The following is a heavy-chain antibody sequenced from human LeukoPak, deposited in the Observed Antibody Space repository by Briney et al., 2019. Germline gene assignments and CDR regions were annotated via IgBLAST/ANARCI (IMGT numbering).Heavy chain of an antibody. D-gene: IGHD3-22*01. Sequence: SETLSLTCTVSGYSISSGYYWGWIRQPPGKGLEWIGSIYHSGSTYYNPSLKSRVTISVDTSKNQFSLKLSSVTAADTAVYYCAGGGYYPTYYFDYWGQGTLVTVSS. CDR1: GYSISSGYY. CDR2: IYHSGST. CDR3: AGGGYYPTYYFDY. V-gene: IGHV4-38-2*02. J-gene: IGHJ4*02.